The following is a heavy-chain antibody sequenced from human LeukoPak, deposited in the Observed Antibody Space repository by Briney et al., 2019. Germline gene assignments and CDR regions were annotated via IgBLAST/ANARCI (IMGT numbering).Heavy chain of an antibody. CDR3: ARRWNYGRNYYIDV. CDR2: INDSGRT. D-gene: IGHD1-7*01. V-gene: IGHV4-34*01. Sequence: SETLSLTCAVYGGSFSNYYWSWLRQPPGKGLEWLGEINDSGRTNYNPSLMSRVTVSVDTSKKQFSLRLTSVTATDTAVYYYARRWNYGRNYYIDVWGKGATVSVSS. CDR1: GGSFSNYY. J-gene: IGHJ6*03.